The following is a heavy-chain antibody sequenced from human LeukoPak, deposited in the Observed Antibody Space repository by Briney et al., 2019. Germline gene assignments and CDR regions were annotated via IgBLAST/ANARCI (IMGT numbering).Heavy chain of an antibody. CDR2: ISVGGTKT. D-gene: IGHD1-1*01. CDR1: GFTFTNYA. J-gene: IGHJ4*02. Sequence: GGSLRLSCAASGFTFTNYAMTWVRQAPGKGLEWVSAISVGGTKTHYADSVRGRFTISRDNSKNTLYLQMNSLRAEDTAVYYCAKEGTTHPFDYWGQGTLVTVSS. V-gene: IGHV3-23*01. CDR3: AKEGTTHPFDY.